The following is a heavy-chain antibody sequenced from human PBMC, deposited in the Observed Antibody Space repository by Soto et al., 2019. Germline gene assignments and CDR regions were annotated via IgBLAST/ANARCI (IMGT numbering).Heavy chain of an antibody. CDR1: GDSFSSYA. CDR3: AASDSSSWQHDY. D-gene: IGHD6-13*01. Sequence: QVQLVQSGAEMKKPGSSVKVSCKGSGDSFSSYAISWVRQAPGEGLEWVGGIIPIFDTANYAQNFQGRVTIPAVESTTTAYLEVTRLRPQETAVFYCAASDSSSWQHDYWGQGTLITVSS. V-gene: IGHV1-69*01. J-gene: IGHJ4*02. CDR2: IIPIFDTA.